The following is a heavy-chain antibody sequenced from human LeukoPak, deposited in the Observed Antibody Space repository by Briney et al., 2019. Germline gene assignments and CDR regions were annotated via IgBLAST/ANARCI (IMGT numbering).Heavy chain of an antibody. J-gene: IGHJ4*02. D-gene: IGHD3-9*01. Sequence: GGSLRLSCAASGFTFSYFWMNWVRQAPGKGVVWVSRITSDGSITDYADSVKGRFAISRDNAKNTLYLQMNSLRAEDTAVYFCARVYFGWIDYWGQGSLVTVSS. CDR1: GFTFSYFW. CDR3: ARVYFGWIDY. V-gene: IGHV3-74*01. CDR2: ITSDGSIT.